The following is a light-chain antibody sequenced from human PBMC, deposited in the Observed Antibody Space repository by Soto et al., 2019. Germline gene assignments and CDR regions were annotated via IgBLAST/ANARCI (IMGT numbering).Light chain of an antibody. V-gene: IGLV1-51*01. CDR1: NSNIGSNY. CDR3: AAWDNRLSGVV. Sequence: QSVLTQPPSVSAAPGQKVTISCSGSNSNIGSNYVSWYQQLPGAAPKLLIYDNDQRPSGIPDHFSGSKSGTSATLGITGLQTGDEADYYCAAWDNRLSGVVFGGGTKVTVL. CDR2: DND. J-gene: IGLJ2*01.